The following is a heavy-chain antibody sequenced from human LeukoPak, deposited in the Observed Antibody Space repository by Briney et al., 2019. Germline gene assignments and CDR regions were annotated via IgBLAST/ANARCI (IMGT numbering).Heavy chain of an antibody. CDR3: ARESYDSSGSHDY. J-gene: IGHJ4*02. CDR1: GFTFSTYS. V-gene: IGHV3-48*01. D-gene: IGHD3-22*01. CDR2: ISSSTSTI. Sequence: GGSLRLSCAASGFTFSTYSMNWVRQAPGKGLEWVSYISSSTSTIYYADSVKGRFTISRDNAKNSLYLQMNSLRAEDTAVYYCARESYDSSGSHDYWGQGALVTVSS.